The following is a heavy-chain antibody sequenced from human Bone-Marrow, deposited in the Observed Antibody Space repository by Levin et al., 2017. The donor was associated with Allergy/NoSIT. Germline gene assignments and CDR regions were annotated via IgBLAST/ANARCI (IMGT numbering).Heavy chain of an antibody. CDR2: IYPADSDI. CDR1: GFDCGSDW. CDR3: ARSMGRSYYFYYYALDV. V-gene: IGHV5-51*01. J-gene: IGHJ6*02. Sequence: GESLKISCKASGFDCGSDWIAWLRQMPGTGLELMGLIYPADSDIRYSPSFQGHVTISADTSIRTAYLQWSSLKASDTAVYYCARSMGRSYYFYYYALDVWGRGTTVTVSS. D-gene: IGHD1-26*01.